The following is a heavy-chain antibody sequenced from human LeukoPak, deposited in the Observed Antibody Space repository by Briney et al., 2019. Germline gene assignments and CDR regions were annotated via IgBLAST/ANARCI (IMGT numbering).Heavy chain of an antibody. J-gene: IGHJ4*02. D-gene: IGHD3-10*01. CDR3: ARDAFGDFSY. V-gene: IGHV3-7*01. CDR1: GLSFGSYW. CDR2: IRKDGGDI. Sequence: GGSLRLSCVASGLSFGSYWMAWVRQAPGKGLEWVANIRKDGGDIHYVNSVKGRFTISSDNAKNSVSLQMHSLRVEDTAVYYCARDAFGDFSYWGQGILVTVSS.